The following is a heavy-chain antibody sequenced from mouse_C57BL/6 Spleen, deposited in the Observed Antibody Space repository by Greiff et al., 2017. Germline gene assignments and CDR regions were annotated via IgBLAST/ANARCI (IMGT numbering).Heavy chain of an antibody. V-gene: IGHV1-15*01. CDR3: TRSAYYYGSSLFDY. D-gene: IGHD1-1*01. Sequence: VKLMESGAELVRPGASVTLSCKASGYTFTDYEMHWVKQTPVHGLEWIGAIDPETGGTAYNQKFKGKAILTADKSSSTAYMELRSLTSEDSAVYYCTRSAYYYGSSLFDYWGQGTTLTVSS. J-gene: IGHJ2*01. CDR1: GYTFTDYE. CDR2: IDPETGGT.